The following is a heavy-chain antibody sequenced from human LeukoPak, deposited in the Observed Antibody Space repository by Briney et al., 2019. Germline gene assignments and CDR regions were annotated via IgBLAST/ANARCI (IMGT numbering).Heavy chain of an antibody. V-gene: IGHV1-3*01. CDR3: ARDLSWTALNAFDI. CDR2: INAGNGNT. D-gene: IGHD6-13*01. Sequence: ASVKASCKASGYTFTSYAMHWVRQAPGQRLEWMGWINAGNGNTKYSQKFQGRVTITRDTSASTAYMELSSLRSEDTAVYYCARDLSWTALNAFDIWGQGTMVTVSS. J-gene: IGHJ3*02. CDR1: GYTFTSYA.